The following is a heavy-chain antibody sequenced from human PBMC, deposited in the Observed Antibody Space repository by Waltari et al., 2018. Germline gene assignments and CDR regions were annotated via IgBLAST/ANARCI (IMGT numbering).Heavy chain of an antibody. CDR3: ARDSSGWCGCGGDCYSVFDY. CDR2: IYTSGST. Sequence: QVQLQESGPGLVKPSQTLSLTCTVSGGSISSGSYYWSWIRQPAGKGLEWIGRIYTSGSTNYNPSLKSRVTISVDTSKNQFSLKLSSVTAADTAVYYCARDSSGWCGCGGDCYSVFDYWGQGTLVTVSS. CDR1: GGSISSGSYY. D-gene: IGHD2-21*02. V-gene: IGHV4-61*02. J-gene: IGHJ4*02.